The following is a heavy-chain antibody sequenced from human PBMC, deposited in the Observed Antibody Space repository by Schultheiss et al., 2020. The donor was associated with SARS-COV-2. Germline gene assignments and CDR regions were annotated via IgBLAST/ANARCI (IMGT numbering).Heavy chain of an antibody. CDR3: AREGGWFDP. Sequence: GSLRLSCTVSGDSISSYYWSWIRQPPGKGLEWIGYIEYSGSTTYNPSLKSRVTMSIDTSKNQFSLKLRSVTAADTAVYYCAREGGWFDPWGQGTLVTVSS. CDR1: GDSISSYY. V-gene: IGHV4-59*01. J-gene: IGHJ5*02. D-gene: IGHD3-16*01. CDR2: IEYSGST.